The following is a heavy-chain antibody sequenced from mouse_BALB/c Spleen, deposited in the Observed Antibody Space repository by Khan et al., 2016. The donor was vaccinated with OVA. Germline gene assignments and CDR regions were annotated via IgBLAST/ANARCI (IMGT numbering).Heavy chain of an antibody. CDR3: ARTASIKY. CDR2: ISYSSST. Sequence: EVQLQESGPGLVKPSQSLSLTCTVTGYSFTSGYGWNWIRQFPGNKLEWMGYISYSSSTNNNPSHTSRILINRDSSKNLFFLQLNSVTNEDTATYYCARTASIKYWGQGTTLTVSS. V-gene: IGHV3-2*02. CDR1: GYSFTSGYG. J-gene: IGHJ2*01. D-gene: IGHD1-2*01.